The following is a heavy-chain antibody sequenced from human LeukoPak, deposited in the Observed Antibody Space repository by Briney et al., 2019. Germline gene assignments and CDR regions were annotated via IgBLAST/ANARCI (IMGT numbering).Heavy chain of an antibody. CDR1: GFTFSSYS. CDR3: ARDLKPIQLLDY. D-gene: IGHD5-18*01. J-gene: IGHJ4*02. CDR2: ISSSSSYI. V-gene: IGHV3-21*01. Sequence: GGSLRLSCAASGFTFSSYSMNWVRQAPGKGLEWVSSISSSSSYIYYADSVKGRFTISRDNAKNSLYLQMNGLRAEDTAVYYCARDLKPIQLLDYWGQGTLVTVSS.